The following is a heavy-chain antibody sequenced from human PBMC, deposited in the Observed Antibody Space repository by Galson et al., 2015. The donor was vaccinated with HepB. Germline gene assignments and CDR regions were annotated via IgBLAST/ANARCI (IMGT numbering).Heavy chain of an antibody. J-gene: IGHJ4*02. CDR3: TRDTDISVATMETWDY. D-gene: IGHD5-12*01. Sequence: SLRLSCAASGFTFGDYAMSWFRQAPGKGLEWVGFIRSKAYGGTTEYAASVKGRFTISRDDSKSIAYLQMNSLKTEDTAVYYCTRDTDISVATMETWDYWGQGTLVTVSS. V-gene: IGHV3-49*03. CDR2: IRSKAYGGTT. CDR1: GFTFGDYA.